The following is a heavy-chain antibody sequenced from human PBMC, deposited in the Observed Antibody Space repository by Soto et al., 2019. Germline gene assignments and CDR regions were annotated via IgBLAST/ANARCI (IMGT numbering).Heavy chain of an antibody. D-gene: IGHD2-15*01. CDR3: ARAVGGQGGGGY. CDR2: IIPIFGTA. CDR1: VGTFSSYA. J-gene: IGHJ4*02. V-gene: IGHV1-69*13. Sequence: AVKVSCTASVGTFSSYAISWVRQAPGQELEWMGGIIPIFGTANYAQKFQGRVTITADESTSTAYMELRSMRYDDTVVSYVARAVGGQGGGGYWGKGTLV.